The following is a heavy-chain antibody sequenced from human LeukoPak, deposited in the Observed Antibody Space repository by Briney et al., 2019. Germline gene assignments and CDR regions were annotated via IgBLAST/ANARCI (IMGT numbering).Heavy chain of an antibody. Sequence: GGSLRLSCAASGFTFSSYSMNWVRQAPGKGLEWVSSISSSSYIYYADSVKGRFTISRDNAKNSLYLQMNSLRAEDTAVYYCASSQQQRRSLTGSAGYYYYYYMDVWGKGTTVTISS. V-gene: IGHV3-21*01. CDR3: ASSQQQRRSLTGSAGYYYYYYMDV. CDR2: ISSSSYI. J-gene: IGHJ6*03. D-gene: IGHD3-9*01. CDR1: GFTFSSYS.